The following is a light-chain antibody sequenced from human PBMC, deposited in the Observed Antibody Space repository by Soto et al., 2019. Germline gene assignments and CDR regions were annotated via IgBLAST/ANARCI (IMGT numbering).Light chain of an antibody. V-gene: IGLV2-11*01. J-gene: IGLJ2*01. CDR2: DVT. CDR3: CSYAASYTLV. Sequence: QSALAQPRSVSGSPGQSVTISCSGTSSDVGGYNSVSWYQQFPGKAPKLMIYDVTKRPSGVPDRFSGSKSGNTASLTISGLQAEDEADYYCCSYAASYTLVFGGGTKLTV. CDR1: SSDVGGYNS.